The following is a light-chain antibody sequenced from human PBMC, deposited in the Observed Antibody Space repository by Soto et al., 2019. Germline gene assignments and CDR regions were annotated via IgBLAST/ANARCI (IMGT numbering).Light chain of an antibody. CDR1: QSVNSY. Sequence: VLTQSPATLSLSPGERATLSCRASQSVNSYLGWYQQKPGQAPRLLIYDAYNRATGIPARFSGSGSGTDFTLTISSLEPEDSATYYCQQANSFPRTFGQGTKVEI. V-gene: IGKV3-11*01. CDR2: DAY. J-gene: IGKJ1*01. CDR3: QQANSFPRT.